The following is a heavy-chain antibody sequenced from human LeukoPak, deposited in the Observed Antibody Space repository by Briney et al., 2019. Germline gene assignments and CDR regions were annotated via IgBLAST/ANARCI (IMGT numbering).Heavy chain of an antibody. Sequence: GGSLRLSCAASGFTFSSYAMSWVRPAPGKGLEWVSAISGSGGSTYYADSVKGRFTISRDNSKNTLYLQMNSLRAEDTAVYYCARVTRGYYFDYWGQGTLVTVSS. CDR1: GFTFSSYA. CDR2: ISGSGGST. CDR3: ARVTRGYYFDY. J-gene: IGHJ4*02. D-gene: IGHD3-10*01. V-gene: IGHV3-23*01.